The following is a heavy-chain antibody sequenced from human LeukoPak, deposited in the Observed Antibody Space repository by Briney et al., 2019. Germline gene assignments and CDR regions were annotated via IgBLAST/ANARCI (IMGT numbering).Heavy chain of an antibody. D-gene: IGHD4-17*01. CDR1: GGSFSGYY. Sequence: PSETLSLTCAVYGGSFSGYYWSWIRQPPGKGLEWIGEINHSGGTNYNPSLKSRVTISVDTSKNQFPLKLSSVTAADTAVYYCARGLLDDYGDYDWGQGTLVTVSS. CDR3: ARGLLDDYGDYD. V-gene: IGHV4-34*01. J-gene: IGHJ4*02. CDR2: INHSGGT.